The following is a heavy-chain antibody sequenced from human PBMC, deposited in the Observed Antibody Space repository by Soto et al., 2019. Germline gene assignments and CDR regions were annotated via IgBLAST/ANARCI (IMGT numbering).Heavy chain of an antibody. D-gene: IGHD4-17*01. Sequence: QVQLVESGGGVVQPGRSLRLSCAASGFTFSSYAMHWVHQAPGKGLEWVAVISFDGSNKFYADSVKGRFTISRDKSKNTLYLQMNSLRAEDTAVYYCARDPSATVVTRGYFQHWGQGTLVTVSS. J-gene: IGHJ1*01. CDR3: ARDPSATVVTRGYFQH. V-gene: IGHV3-30-3*01. CDR1: GFTFSSYA. CDR2: ISFDGSNK.